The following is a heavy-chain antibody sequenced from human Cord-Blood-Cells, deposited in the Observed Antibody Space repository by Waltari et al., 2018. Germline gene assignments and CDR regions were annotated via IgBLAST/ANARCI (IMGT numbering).Heavy chain of an antibody. Sequence: QVQLVQSGAAVKKPGASVKVSCQASGYTFTSYAMHWVRQAPGQRLEWMGWINAGNGNTKYSQKFQGRVTITRDTSASTAYMELSSLRSEDTAVYYCASADKLGMGDWFDPWGQGTLVTVSS. J-gene: IGHJ5*02. V-gene: IGHV1-3*01. CDR3: ASADKLGMGDWFDP. CDR1: GYTFTSYA. CDR2: INAGNGNT. D-gene: IGHD7-27*01.